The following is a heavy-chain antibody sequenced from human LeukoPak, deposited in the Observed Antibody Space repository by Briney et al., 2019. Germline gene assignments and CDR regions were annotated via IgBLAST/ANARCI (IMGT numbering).Heavy chain of an antibody. Sequence: GALRLSCAASGFTFSNAWMSWVRQAPGKGLEWVGRIKSKTDGGTTDYAAPVKGSFTISRDDSKNTLYLQMNSLKTEDTAVYYCTTDRAPSARVPLYWGQGTLVTVSS. CDR1: GFTFSNAW. CDR3: TTDRAPSARVPLY. J-gene: IGHJ4*02. D-gene: IGHD5-18*01. CDR2: IKSKTDGGTT. V-gene: IGHV3-15*01.